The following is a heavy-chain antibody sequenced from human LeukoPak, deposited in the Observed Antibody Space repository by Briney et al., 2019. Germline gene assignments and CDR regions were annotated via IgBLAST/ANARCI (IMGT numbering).Heavy chain of an antibody. CDR2: MNSDGSST. V-gene: IGHV3-74*01. D-gene: IGHD7-27*01. CDR3: VRDLVYGTGDQRFDY. Sequence: GGSLRLSCTDSGFNFSSYWMHWVRQPPGKGLEWVSRMNSDGSSTNYADSVKGRLTISRDNAKNTLYLQMNGLRVEDTAVYYCVRDLVYGTGDQRFDYWGQGTLVTVSS. J-gene: IGHJ4*02. CDR1: GFNFSSYW.